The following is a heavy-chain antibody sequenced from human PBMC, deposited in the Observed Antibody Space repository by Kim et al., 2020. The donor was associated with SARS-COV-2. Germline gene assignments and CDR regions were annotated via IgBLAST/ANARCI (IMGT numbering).Heavy chain of an antibody. D-gene: IGHD6-6*01. CDR2: ST. V-gene: IGHV4-30-2*05. J-gene: IGHJ4*02. Sequence: STYNNPSLKSRVTISVDTSKNQYSLKLSSVAAADTAVYYCARVKHLVVDYWGQGTLVTVSS. CDR3: ARVKHLVVDY.